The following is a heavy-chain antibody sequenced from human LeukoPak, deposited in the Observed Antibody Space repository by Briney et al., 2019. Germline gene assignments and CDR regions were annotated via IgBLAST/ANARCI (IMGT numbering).Heavy chain of an antibody. CDR3: ARAYSTSYYMDV. D-gene: IGHD6-13*01. J-gene: IGHJ6*03. Sequence: PSETLSLTCTVSGGSISSYYWSWIRQPPGKGLEWIGYIYYSGSTNYNPSLKSRVTISVDTSKNQFSLKLSSVTAADTAVYYCARAYSTSYYMDVWGKGTTVTVSS. V-gene: IGHV4-59*01. CDR2: IYYSGST. CDR1: GGSISSYY.